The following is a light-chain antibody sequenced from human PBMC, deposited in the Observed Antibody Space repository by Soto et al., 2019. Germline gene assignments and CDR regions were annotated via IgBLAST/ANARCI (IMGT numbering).Light chain of an antibody. CDR2: EVT. J-gene: IGLJ2*01. Sequence: QSVLTQPPSASGSPGQSVTISCTGTSSDIGTYNFVSWYQQHPVKAPKLIIYEVTKRPSGVPDRFSGSKSGITASLTVSGLQAEDEADYYCSSYAGSNNYVVFGGGTKLTVL. V-gene: IGLV2-8*01. CDR3: SSYAGSNNYVV. CDR1: SSDIGTYNF.